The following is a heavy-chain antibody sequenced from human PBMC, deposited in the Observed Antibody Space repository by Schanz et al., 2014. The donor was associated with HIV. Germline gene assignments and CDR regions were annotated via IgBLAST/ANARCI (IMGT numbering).Heavy chain of an antibody. CDR1: RFSFRGYG. CDR2: ISYDGSNK. CDR3: AKDLRQWLARGGNPLDI. D-gene: IGHD6-19*01. J-gene: IGHJ3*02. V-gene: IGHV3-30*18. Sequence: QVQLVESGGGVVQPGRSLILSCAASRFSFRGYGMHWVRQTPGKGLEWVAVISYDGSNKYYVDSVKGRFTISRDDSKNTLYLQMNRLRPEDTAVYFCAKDLRQWLARGGNPLDIWGQGTMVTVS.